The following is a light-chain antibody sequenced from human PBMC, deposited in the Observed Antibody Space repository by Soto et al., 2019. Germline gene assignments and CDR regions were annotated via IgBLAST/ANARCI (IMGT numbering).Light chain of an antibody. CDR3: QQRSNWPRLT. J-gene: IGKJ4*01. CDR2: DAS. V-gene: IGKV3-11*01. CDR1: QSVSTY. Sequence: EIVLTQSPATLSLSPGERATLSCRASQSVSTYLAWYQQKPGQAPRLLIYDASSRATGIAARFSGSGSGTDFTLTISSLEPDDFAVYYCQQRSNWPRLTFGGGTKVEIK.